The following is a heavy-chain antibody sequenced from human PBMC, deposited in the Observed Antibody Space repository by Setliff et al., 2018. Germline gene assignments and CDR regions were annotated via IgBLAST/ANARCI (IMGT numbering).Heavy chain of an antibody. D-gene: IGHD3-10*01. J-gene: IGHJ5*02. CDR1: GYSFTSYW. V-gene: IGHV5-51*01. CDR3: ARHPYYYGSGTYLDNNNRWFDP. Sequence: GESLKISCQGSGYSFTSYWIGWVRQMPGKGLEWMGIIYPGDSDTRYSPSFQGQVTISVDKSINTAYLQWSSLGASDTAIYYCARHPYYYGSGTYLDNNNRWFDPWGQGTLVTVYS. CDR2: IYPGDSDT.